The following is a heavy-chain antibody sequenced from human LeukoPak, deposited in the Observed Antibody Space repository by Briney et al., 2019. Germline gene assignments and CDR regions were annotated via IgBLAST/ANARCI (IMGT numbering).Heavy chain of an antibody. V-gene: IGHV1-46*01. CDR3: ARWYYYGSGSYWPRGMDV. D-gene: IGHD3-10*01. CDR1: GYTFTSYY. Sequence: ASVKVSCKASGYTFTSYYMHWVRQAPGQGLGWXXXXXXSGGSTSYAQKFQGXVTMTRDTSTSTVYMEMSSLRSEDTAVYYCARWYYYGSGSYWPRGMDVWGQGTTVTVSS. J-gene: IGHJ6*02. CDR2: XXXSGGST.